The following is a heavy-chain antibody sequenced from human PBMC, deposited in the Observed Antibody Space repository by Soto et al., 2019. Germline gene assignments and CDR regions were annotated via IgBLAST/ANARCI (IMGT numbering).Heavy chain of an antibody. CDR3: AGRGAVAGLSGAFDI. CDR2: INPSGGST. V-gene: IGHV1-46*01. D-gene: IGHD6-19*01. Sequence: GASVKVSCKASGYTFTSYYMHWVRQAPGQGLEWMGIINPSGGSTSYAQKFQGRVTMTRDTSTSTVYMELSSLRSEDTAVYYCAGRGAVAGLSGAFDIWGQGTMVTVSS. J-gene: IGHJ3*02. CDR1: GYTFTSYY.